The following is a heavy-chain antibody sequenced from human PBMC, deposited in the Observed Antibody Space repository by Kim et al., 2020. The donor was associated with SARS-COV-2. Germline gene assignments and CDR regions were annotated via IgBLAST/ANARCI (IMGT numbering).Heavy chain of an antibody. V-gene: IGHV1-69*13. CDR2: IIPIFGTA. Sequence: SVKVSCKASGGTFSSYAISWVRQAPGQGLEWMGGIIPIFGTANYAQKFQGRVTITADESTSTAYMELSSLRSEDTAVYYCASDSSGWFGYYYYGMDVWGQGTTVTVSS. D-gene: IGHD6-19*01. CDR3: ASDSSGWFGYYYYGMDV. J-gene: IGHJ6*02. CDR1: GGTFSSYA.